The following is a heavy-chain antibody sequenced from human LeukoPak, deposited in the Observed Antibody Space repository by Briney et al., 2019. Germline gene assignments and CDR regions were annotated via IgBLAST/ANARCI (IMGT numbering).Heavy chain of an antibody. J-gene: IGHJ6*03. V-gene: IGHV6-1*01. D-gene: IGHD1-7*01. CDR1: GDSVSSNSAA. CDR3: ARVYWNYKTLHYYYYMDV. Sequence: SQTLSLTCAISGDSVSSNSAAWNWIRQSPSRGLEWLGRTYYRSKWYNDYAVSVKSRITINPDTSKNQFSLQLSSVTAADTAVYYCARVYWNYKTLHYYYYMDVWGKGTTVTVSS. CDR2: TYYRSKWYN.